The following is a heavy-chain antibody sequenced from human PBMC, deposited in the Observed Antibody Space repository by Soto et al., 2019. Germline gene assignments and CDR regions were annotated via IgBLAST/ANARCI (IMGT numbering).Heavy chain of an antibody. Sequence: ASETLSLTCTVSGGSISSYYWSWIRQPPGKGLEWIGYIYYSGSTNYNPSLKSRVTISVDTSKNQFSLKLSSVTAADTAVYYCARDSNLFIKRSDYYYYMDVWGKAITVTVS. V-gene: IGHV4-59*01. CDR3: ARDSNLFIKRSDYYYYMDV. D-gene: IGHD4-4*01. J-gene: IGHJ6*03. CDR1: GGSISSYY. CDR2: IYYSGST.